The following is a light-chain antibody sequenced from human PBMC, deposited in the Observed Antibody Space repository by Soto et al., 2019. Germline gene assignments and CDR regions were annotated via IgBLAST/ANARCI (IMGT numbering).Light chain of an antibody. CDR2: DVS. CDR3: QQYNSYSPA. J-gene: IGKJ1*01. Sequence: DIQMTQSPSTLSASVGDRFTITCRASQSISSWLAWYQQKPGKXPKXXIYDVSSLESGVPSRFSGSGSGTELTITISSLQPDDCETYYCQQYNSYSPAFGQGTKVDIK. CDR1: QSISSW. V-gene: IGKV1-5*01.